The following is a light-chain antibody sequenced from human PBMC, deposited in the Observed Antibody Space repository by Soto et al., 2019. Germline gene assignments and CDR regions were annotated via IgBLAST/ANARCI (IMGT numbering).Light chain of an antibody. Sequence: QSALTQPASVSGSPGQSITISCTGTSSDVGSYNYVSWYQQHPDKAPKLMIYEVHNRPSGVSNRFSGSKSGNTASLTISGLRAEDEADYYCSSYTTRSTPLYVFGTGTKGTVL. J-gene: IGLJ1*01. CDR1: SSDVGSYNY. CDR2: EVH. CDR3: SSYTTRSTPLYV. V-gene: IGLV2-14*01.